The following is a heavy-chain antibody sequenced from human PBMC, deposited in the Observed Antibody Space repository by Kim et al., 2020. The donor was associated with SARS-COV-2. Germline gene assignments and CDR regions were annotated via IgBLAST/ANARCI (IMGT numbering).Heavy chain of an antibody. CDR3: AKLTMEPNLDAFDI. J-gene: IGHJ3*02. Sequence: GGSLRLSCAASGFTFSSYGMHWVRQAPGKGLEWVAVISYDGSNKYYADSVKGRFTISRDNSKNTLYLQMNSLRAEDTAVYYCAKLTMEPNLDAFDIWGQG. CDR1: GFTFSSYG. CDR2: ISYDGSNK. V-gene: IGHV3-30*18. D-gene: IGHD1-1*01.